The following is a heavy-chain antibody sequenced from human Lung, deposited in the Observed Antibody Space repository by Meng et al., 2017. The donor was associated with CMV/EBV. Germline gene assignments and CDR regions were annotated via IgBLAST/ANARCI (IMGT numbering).Heavy chain of an antibody. Sequence: SETLSLXCAAYGGSFSGYNWTWIRQPPGKGLEWIGEIIHSGSTNYSPSLKSRVTISVDTSKNQFSLKLSSVTAADTAVYYCARGRDPFWSGYYIGPLPGGMDVXGQGXTVTVSS. V-gene: IGHV4-34*01. CDR2: IIHSGST. J-gene: IGHJ6*02. D-gene: IGHD3-3*01. CDR3: ARGRDPFWSGYYIGPLPGGMDV. CDR1: GGSFSGYN.